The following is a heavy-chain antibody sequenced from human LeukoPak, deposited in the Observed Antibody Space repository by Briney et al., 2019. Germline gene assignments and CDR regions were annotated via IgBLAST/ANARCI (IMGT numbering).Heavy chain of an antibody. CDR2: IFSGGST. CDR1: GFTFSSYA. Sequence: GGSLRLSCAASGFTFSSYAMSWVRQAPGKGLEWVSVIFSGGSTYYVDSVKGRFTTSRDNSKNTLYLQMNSLRAEDTGVYYCASFFGGFSSFHWGQGTLVAVSS. CDR3: ASFFGGFSSFH. D-gene: IGHD2-15*01. J-gene: IGHJ4*02. V-gene: IGHV3-66*02.